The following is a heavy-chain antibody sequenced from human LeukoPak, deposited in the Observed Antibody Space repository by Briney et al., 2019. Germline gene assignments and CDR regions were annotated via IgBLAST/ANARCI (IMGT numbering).Heavy chain of an antibody. Sequence: KPSETLSLTCAAYGGSFSDYYFTWIRQPPGKGLEWIGDINHSGNSSYNKSLKSRVTISVDTSKNQVSLELNSVTAADTAVYYCGMFAVIVGGGLDIWGQGTVVTVSS. D-gene: IGHD1-26*01. J-gene: IGHJ3*02. CDR1: GGSFSDYY. V-gene: IGHV4-34*01. CDR2: INHSGNS. CDR3: GMFAVIVGGGLDI.